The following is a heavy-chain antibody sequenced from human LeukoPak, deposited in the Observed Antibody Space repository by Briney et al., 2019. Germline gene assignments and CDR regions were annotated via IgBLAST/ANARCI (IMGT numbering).Heavy chain of an antibody. CDR1: GFTFSDYY. J-gene: IGHJ4*02. D-gene: IGHD3-10*01. V-gene: IGHV3-11*01. CDR3: ARYMVRGVIFDY. CDR2: ISSSGSAI. Sequence: GGSLRLSCAASGFTFSDYYMSWIRQAPGEGLEWVSYISSSGSAIYYADSVKGRFTISRDNAKNSLYLQMNSLRAEDTAVYYCARYMVRGVIFDYWGQGTLVTVSS.